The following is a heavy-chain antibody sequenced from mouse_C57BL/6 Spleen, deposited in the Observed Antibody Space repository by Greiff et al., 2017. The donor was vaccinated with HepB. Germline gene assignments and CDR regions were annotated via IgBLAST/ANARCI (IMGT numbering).Heavy chain of an antibody. CDR2: ISYDGSN. Sequence: EVKLQESGPGLVKPSQSLSLTCSVTGYSITSGYYCNWIRKFPGNKLEWMGYISYDGSNNYNPSLKNRISITRDTTKNPFFLKLNSETTEDTATYYSARDQRGYFDYWGQGTTLTVSS. CDR1: GYSITSGYY. CDR3: ARDQRGYFDY. V-gene: IGHV3-6*01. J-gene: IGHJ2*01.